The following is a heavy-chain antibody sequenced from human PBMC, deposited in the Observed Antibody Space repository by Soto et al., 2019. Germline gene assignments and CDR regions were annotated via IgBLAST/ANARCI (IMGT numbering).Heavy chain of an antibody. J-gene: IGHJ3*02. CDR3: ARAGLYSRGAVAGTYAFDI. CDR1: GYTFTGYY. Sequence: GASVKVSCKASGYTFTGYYMSWVRQAPGQGLEWMGWINPNSGGTNYAQKFQGWVTMTRDTSISTAYMELSRLRSDDTAVYYCARAGLYSRGAVAGTYAFDIWGQGTMVTVSS. CDR2: INPNSGGT. V-gene: IGHV1-2*04. D-gene: IGHD6-19*01.